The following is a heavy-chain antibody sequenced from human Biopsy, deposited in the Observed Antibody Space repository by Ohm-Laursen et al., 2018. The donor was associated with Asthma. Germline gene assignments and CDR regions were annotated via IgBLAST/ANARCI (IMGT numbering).Heavy chain of an antibody. J-gene: IGHJ4*02. D-gene: IGHD6-19*01. CDR3: ARDSYSSGLYDDFES. V-gene: IGHV3-11*01. CDR2: INGKSNSI. CDR1: GFTFSDYY. Sequence: SLRLSCAASGFTFSDYYMSWIRQAPGQGLEWISYINGKSNSIEYADSVKGRFTISRENAKNSLYLQMNSLRAEDTAVYYCARDSYSSGLYDDFESWGQGTLVTVSS.